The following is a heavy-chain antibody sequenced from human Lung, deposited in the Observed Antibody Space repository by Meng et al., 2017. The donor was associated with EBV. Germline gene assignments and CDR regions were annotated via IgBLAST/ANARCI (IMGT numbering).Heavy chain of an antibody. CDR1: SGSFSGYF. D-gene: IGHD3-22*01. Sequence: WGPGLFKPPWPLSLPCAVYSGSFSGYFWSWIRQPPGKGLEWIGEISHSGSTNYNPSLKSRVTISVDTSKNQFSLKLSSVTAADTAVYYCARGRIIGDSSGYSDYWGQGTLVTVSS. J-gene: IGHJ4*02. CDR2: ISHSGST. CDR3: ARGRIIGDSSGYSDY. V-gene: IGHV4-34*01.